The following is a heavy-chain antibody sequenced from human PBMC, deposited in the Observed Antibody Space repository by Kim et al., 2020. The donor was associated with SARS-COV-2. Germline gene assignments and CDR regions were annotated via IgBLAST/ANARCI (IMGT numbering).Heavy chain of an antibody. CDR2: ISSSDSTI. J-gene: IGHJ6*02. CDR3: ARERGYYYYGMDV. CDR1: GFTFSSYE. D-gene: IGHD3-10*01. V-gene: IGHV3-48*03. Sequence: GGSLRLSCAASGFTFSSYEMNWVRQAPGKGLEWVSYISSSDSTIYYADSVKGRFTISRDNAKNSQYLQMNSLRAEDTAVYYCARERGYYYYGMDVWGQGTTVTVSS.